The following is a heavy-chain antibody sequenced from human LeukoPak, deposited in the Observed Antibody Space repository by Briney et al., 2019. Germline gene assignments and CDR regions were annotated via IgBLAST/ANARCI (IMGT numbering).Heavy chain of an antibody. V-gene: IGHV1-3*03. J-gene: IGHJ4*02. Sequence: ASVKVSCKASGYTFTSYALHWVRQAPGQRLEWMGWINAGNGNTKYSQEFQGRVTITRDTSASTAYMELSSLRSEDMAVYYCARDARYSSSLYSHLDYWGQGTLVTVSS. CDR2: INAGNGNT. CDR1: GYTFTSYA. CDR3: ARDARYSSSLYSHLDY. D-gene: IGHD6-13*01.